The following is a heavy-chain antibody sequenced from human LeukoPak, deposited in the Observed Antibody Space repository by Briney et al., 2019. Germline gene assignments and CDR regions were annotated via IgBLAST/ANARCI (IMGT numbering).Heavy chain of an antibody. CDR1: GYTFTGYY. CDR2: INPNSGGT. V-gene: IGHV1-2*02. D-gene: IGHD1-26*01. Sequence: ASVKVSCKASGYTFTGYYMHWVRQAPGQGLGWMGWINPNSGGTNYAQKFQGRVTMTRDTSISTAYMELSRLRSDDTAVYYCARDLGGSYSDWFDPWGQGTLVTVSS. J-gene: IGHJ5*02. CDR3: ARDLGGSYSDWFDP.